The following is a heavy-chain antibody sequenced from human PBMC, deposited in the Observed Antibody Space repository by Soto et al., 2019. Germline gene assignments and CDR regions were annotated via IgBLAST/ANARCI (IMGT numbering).Heavy chain of an antibody. CDR1: GFTFSSYA. V-gene: IGHV3-23*01. D-gene: IGHD6-13*01. J-gene: IGHJ6*02. CDR2: ISGSGGST. Sequence: GGSLRLSCAASGFTFSSYAMSWVRHAPGEGLEWVSAISGSGGSTYYADSVKGRFTISRDNSKNTLYLQMNSLRAEDTAVYYCAKILSSSWYKYYYYGRDVWGQGTTVTVSS. CDR3: AKILSSSWYKYYYYGRDV.